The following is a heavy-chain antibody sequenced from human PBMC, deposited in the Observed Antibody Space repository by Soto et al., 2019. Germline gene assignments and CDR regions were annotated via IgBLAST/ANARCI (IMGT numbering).Heavy chain of an antibody. J-gene: IGHJ4*02. Sequence: QVQLVQSGVEVKKPGASVKVSCKASGYTFTSYGISWVRQAPGQGLEWMGWISSYNGNTNYAQKLQDRLTMTTDTSTSPAYMERRSLRSDDTAVYYCARWYSGYVPYFDYWGQGPLVTVSS. D-gene: IGHD5-12*01. CDR2: ISSYNGNT. CDR3: ARWYSGYVPYFDY. V-gene: IGHV1-18*01. CDR1: GYTFTSYG.